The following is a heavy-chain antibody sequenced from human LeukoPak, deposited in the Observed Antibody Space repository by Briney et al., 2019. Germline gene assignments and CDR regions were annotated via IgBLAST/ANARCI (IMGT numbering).Heavy chain of an antibody. V-gene: IGHV3-30*02. J-gene: IGHJ4*02. CDR1: GFTFSSYE. Sequence: PGGSLRLSCAASGFTFSSYEMNWVRQAPGKGLEWVAFIPYDGSNKYYADSVKGRFTISRDNFKNTLYLQMNSLRAEDTAVYYCAKDLWEGVTTGYWGQGTLVTVSS. CDR2: IPYDGSNK. CDR3: AKDLWEGVTTGY. D-gene: IGHD4-17*01.